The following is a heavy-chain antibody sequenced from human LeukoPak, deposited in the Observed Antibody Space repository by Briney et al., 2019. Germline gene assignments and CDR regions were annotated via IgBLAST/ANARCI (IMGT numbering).Heavy chain of an antibody. CDR2: INHSGST. J-gene: IGHJ4*02. CDR1: GGSFSGYY. D-gene: IGHD3-10*01. Sequence: SETLSLTCTVYGGSFSGYYWSWIRQPPGKGLEWIGEINHSGSTNYNPSLKSRVTISVDTSKNQFSLKLSSVTAADTAVYYCARTMVRGVPSNVWGQGTLVTVSS. V-gene: IGHV4-34*01. CDR3: ARTMVRGVPSNV.